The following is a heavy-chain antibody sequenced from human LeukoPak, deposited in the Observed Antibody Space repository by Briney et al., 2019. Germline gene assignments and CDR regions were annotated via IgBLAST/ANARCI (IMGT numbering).Heavy chain of an antibody. CDR1: GFTFTSYT. J-gene: IGHJ6*02. CDR2: ISGSNSDI. Sequence: GGSLRLSCVASGFTFTSYTMNWVRQAPGKGLEWVSSISGSNSDISYADSVKGRFTISRDNAKNSLYLQMNSLRAEDTAVYYCARDSRTVYYYYGMDVWGQGTTVTVSS. V-gene: IGHV3-21*01. CDR3: ARDSRTVYYYYGMDV.